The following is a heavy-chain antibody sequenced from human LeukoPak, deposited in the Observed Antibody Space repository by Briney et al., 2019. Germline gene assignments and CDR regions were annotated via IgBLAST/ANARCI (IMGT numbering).Heavy chain of an antibody. CDR1: GYSFTGYH. J-gene: IGHJ4*02. CDR2: IDPNSGGT. D-gene: IGHD3-10*01. CDR3: ASRGGSGSPYY. Sequence: ASVKVSCKASGYSFTGYHIHWVRQAPGQGLEWMGWIDPNSGGTNYAQKFQGRVTMTRDTSVSTAYIELSRLTSDDTAVYYCASRGGSGSPYYWGQGTLVTVSS. V-gene: IGHV1-2*02.